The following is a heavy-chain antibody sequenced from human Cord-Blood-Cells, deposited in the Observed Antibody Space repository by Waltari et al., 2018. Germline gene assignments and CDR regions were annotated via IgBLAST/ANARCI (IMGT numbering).Heavy chain of an antibody. CDR3: ARHSGSYNYFYY. CDR2: INHSGST. V-gene: IGHV4-34*01. Sequence: QVQLQQWGAGLLKPSETLSLTCAVYGGSFSGHYWSWIRQPPGKGLEWIGEINHSGSTNYNPSLKSRVTISVDTSKNQFSLKLSSVTAADTAVYYCARHSGSYNYFYYWGQGTLVTVSS. J-gene: IGHJ4*02. CDR1: GGSFSGHY. D-gene: IGHD1-26*01.